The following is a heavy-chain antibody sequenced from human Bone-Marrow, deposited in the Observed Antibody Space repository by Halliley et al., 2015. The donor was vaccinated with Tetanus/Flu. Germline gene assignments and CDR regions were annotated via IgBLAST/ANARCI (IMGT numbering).Heavy chain of an antibody. J-gene: IGHJ4*02. Sequence: MGWTSAYNGNTNYAQTLQGRVTLTTDTSTSTAYLELRSLRSDDTAVYFCARDLGAGLTGTTGFDYWGQGTLVTVSS. CDR3: ARDLGAGLTGTTGFDY. D-gene: IGHD1-20*01. CDR2: TSAYNGNT. V-gene: IGHV1-18*01.